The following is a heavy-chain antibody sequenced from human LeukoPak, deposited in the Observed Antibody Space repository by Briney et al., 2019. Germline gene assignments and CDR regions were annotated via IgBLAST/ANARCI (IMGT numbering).Heavy chain of an antibody. Sequence: ASVKVSRKTSGGTFNSYAVSWVRQAPGQGLEWMGGITAIFRTTNYAQKFQGRVTITADASMSTVYMELSSLRSEDTAVYYCARHSGYHSTMYLDYWGQGTLVTVSS. CDR3: ARHSGYHSTMYLDY. D-gene: IGHD3-22*01. J-gene: IGHJ4*02. V-gene: IGHV1-69*13. CDR2: ITAIFRTT. CDR1: GGTFNSYA.